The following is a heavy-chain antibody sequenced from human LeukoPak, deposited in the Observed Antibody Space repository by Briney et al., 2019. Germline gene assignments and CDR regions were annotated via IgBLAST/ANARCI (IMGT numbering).Heavy chain of an antibody. CDR3: AKDISGLPEYFQH. D-gene: IGHD3-10*01. CDR1: GFTFNNYA. V-gene: IGHV3-23*01. CDR2: ISASGGTI. J-gene: IGHJ1*01. Sequence: GGSLRLSCTASGFTFNNYAMSWVRQAPGRGLEWVSGISASGGTIYYADSVKGRFTISRDSSKSTLHLQMSTLRAEDTAVYYCAKDISGLPEYFQHWGQGTLVIVSS.